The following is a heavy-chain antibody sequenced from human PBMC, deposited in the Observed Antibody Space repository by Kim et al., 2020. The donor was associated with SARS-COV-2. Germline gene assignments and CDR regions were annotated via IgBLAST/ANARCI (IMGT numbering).Heavy chain of an antibody. V-gene: IGHV1-24*01. J-gene: IGHJ6*02. CDR1: GYTLTELS. Sequence: ASVKVSCKVSGYTLTELSMHWVRQAPGKGLEWMGVFDPEDGETIYAQKFQGRVTMTEDTSTDTAYMELSSLRSEDTAVYYCATRPYSGSFNLAGDYGMDVWGQGTTVTVSS. CDR3: ATRPYSGSFNLAGDYGMDV. CDR2: FDPEDGET. D-gene: IGHD1-26*01.